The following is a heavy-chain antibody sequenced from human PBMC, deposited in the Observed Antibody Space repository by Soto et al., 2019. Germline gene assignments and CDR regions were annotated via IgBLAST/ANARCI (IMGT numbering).Heavy chain of an antibody. CDR2: IYYSGST. V-gene: IGHV4-59*01. J-gene: IGHJ4*02. CDR3: ARPGFGGLFFHN. CDR1: GGPISSYY. D-gene: IGHD3-10*01. Sequence: ASETLSLTCTVSGGPISSYYWSWIRQPPGKGLEWIGYIYYSGSTNYNPSLKSRVTISVVTSKDQFCLDLSAVAAADTAVYYCARPGFGGLFFHNWGQGTLVPVSS.